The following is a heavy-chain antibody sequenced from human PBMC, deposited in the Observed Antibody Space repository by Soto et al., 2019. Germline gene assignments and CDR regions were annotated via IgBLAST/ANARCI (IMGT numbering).Heavy chain of an antibody. Sequence: GSLRLSCAASEFTFSSYGIHWVRQAPGKGLEWVAVISYDGSKKNYLDSVKGRFTISRDNSKNTLYLQMNSLRAEDTAVYYCARDHSGSGSYSYYYYGMDVWGQGTTVTVSS. CDR2: ISYDGSKK. J-gene: IGHJ6*02. V-gene: IGHV3-30*03. D-gene: IGHD3-10*01. CDR1: EFTFSSYG. CDR3: ARDHSGSGSYSYYYYGMDV.